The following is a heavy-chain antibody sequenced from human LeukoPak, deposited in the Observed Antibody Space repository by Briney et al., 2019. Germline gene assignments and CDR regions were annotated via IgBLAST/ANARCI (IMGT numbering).Heavy chain of an antibody. V-gene: IGHV4-31*03. D-gene: IGHD6-19*01. CDR2: IYYSGST. CDR1: GGSISSGGYY. Sequence: PSETLSLTCTVSGGSISSGGYYWSWIRQHPGKGLEWIGYIYYSGSTYYNPSLKSRVTISVDTSKNQFSLKLSSVTAADTAVYYCARDGAVAGPRSVDAFDIWGQGTMVTVSS. CDR3: ARDGAVAGPRSVDAFDI. J-gene: IGHJ3*02.